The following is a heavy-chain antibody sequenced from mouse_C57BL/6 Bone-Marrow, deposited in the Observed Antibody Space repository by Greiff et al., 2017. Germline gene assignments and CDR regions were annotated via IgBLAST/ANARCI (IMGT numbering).Heavy chain of an antibody. J-gene: IGHJ4*01. CDR2: IYPRDGST. CDR1: GYTFTSYD. Sequence: QVQLQQSGPELVKPGASVKLSCKASGYTFTSYDINWVKQRPGQGLEWIGWIYPRDGSTKYNETFKGKATLTVDTSSSTAYMELHSLTSEDSAVYFCARRPAQAYYAMDYWGQGTSVTVSS. D-gene: IGHD3-2*02. CDR3: ARRPAQAYYAMDY. V-gene: IGHV1-85*01.